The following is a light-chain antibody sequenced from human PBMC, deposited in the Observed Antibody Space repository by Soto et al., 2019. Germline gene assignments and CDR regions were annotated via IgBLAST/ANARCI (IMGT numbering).Light chain of an antibody. Sequence: QSALTQPASVSGSPGQSTTISCTGTSSDVGGYNYVSWYQHYPGTAPKLIIYEVSNRPSGVSNRFSGSKSGNTASLTISGLQDEDDGDYYCCSFTSSNTWVFGGGTKLTVL. CDR2: EVS. J-gene: IGLJ3*02. CDR1: SSDVGGYNY. V-gene: IGLV2-14*01. CDR3: CSFTSSNTWV.